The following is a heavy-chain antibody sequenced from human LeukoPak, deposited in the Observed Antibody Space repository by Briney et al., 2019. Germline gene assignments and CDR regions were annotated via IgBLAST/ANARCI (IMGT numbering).Heavy chain of an antibody. J-gene: IGHJ4*02. CDR2: INSYGTI. V-gene: IGHV3-48*03. D-gene: IGHD5/OR15-5a*01. Sequence: PGGSLRLSCAASGFRFSAYEGNGVRQAPGKGLEWISHINSYGTIYYADSVKGRFTISRDNAKNLLFLQMNSLRVEDTAIYYCASSLSGVWGPVDGYWGQGTLVTVSS. CDR1: GFRFSAYE. CDR3: ASSLSGVWGPVDGY.